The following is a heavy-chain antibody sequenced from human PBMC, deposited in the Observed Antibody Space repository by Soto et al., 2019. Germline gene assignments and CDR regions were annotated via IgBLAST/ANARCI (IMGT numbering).Heavy chain of an antibody. CDR2: IYYSGST. D-gene: IGHD3-3*01. CDR1: GGSVSSGSYY. CDR3: ARDHRVLRFLEWSHDAFDI. Sequence: PXETLSLTCTVSGGSVSSGSYYGSWIRQPPGKGLEWIGYIYYSGSTNYNPSLKSRVTISVDTSKNQFSLKLSSVTAADTAVYYCARDHRVLRFLEWSHDAFDIWGQGTMVTVSS. J-gene: IGHJ3*02. V-gene: IGHV4-61*01.